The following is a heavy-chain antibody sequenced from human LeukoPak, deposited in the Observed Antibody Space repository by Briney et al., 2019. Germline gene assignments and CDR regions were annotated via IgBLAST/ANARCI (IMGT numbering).Heavy chain of an antibody. J-gene: IGHJ4*02. V-gene: IGHV3-53*01. CDR2: IYSGGST. CDR3: ARDRRFGSTWYFWN. D-gene: IGHD6-13*01. CDR1: GFTVSNNY. Sequence: GGSLRLSCAASGFTVSNNYISCVLHAPGKGLEWVAVIYSGGSTKYADSVKARFTISRDNSKNTVYLQMNSLRADDTAVYYCARDRRFGSTWYFWNWGQGTLVAVSS.